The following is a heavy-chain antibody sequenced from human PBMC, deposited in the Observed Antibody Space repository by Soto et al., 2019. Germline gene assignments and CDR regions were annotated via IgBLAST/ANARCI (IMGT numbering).Heavy chain of an antibody. Sequence: EVKLLESGGGLAQPGGYLRLSCVGSGFTFDSYAISWVRQAPGERLQWIADISGSAYGTDYAHSVRGRFTISRDNAKKTVHLQMDSLRVEDTAVYFCAKDTVGGYSFWSGYYSDGLDVWGQGTLVTVS. V-gene: IGHV3-23*01. D-gene: IGHD3-3*01. CDR1: GFTFDSYA. CDR2: ISGSAYGT. J-gene: IGHJ3*01. CDR3: AKDTVGGYSFWSGYYSDGLDV.